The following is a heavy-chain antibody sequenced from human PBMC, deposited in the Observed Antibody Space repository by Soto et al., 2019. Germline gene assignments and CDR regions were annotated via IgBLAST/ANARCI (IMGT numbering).Heavy chain of an antibody. V-gene: IGHV1-69*01. CDR3: ARSSTGRGSSTLYYGMDF. Sequence: QVQLVQSGAEVKKPGSSVKVSCTASGGTFSSYAISWVRQAPGQGLECMGGIIPIFGTANYAQKFQGRVTITADESTSTAYMGLSSLRSEDTAVYYWARSSTGRGSSTLYYGMDFWGQGTTVTVSS. J-gene: IGHJ6*02. D-gene: IGHD6-6*01. CDR1: GGTFSSYA. CDR2: IIPIFGTA.